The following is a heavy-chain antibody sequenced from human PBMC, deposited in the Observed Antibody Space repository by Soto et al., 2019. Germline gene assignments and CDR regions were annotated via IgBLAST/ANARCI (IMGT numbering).Heavy chain of an antibody. Sequence: GESLKISCKGSGYSLTSYWISWVRQMPGKGLEWMGRIDPSDSYTNYSPSFQGHVTISADKSISTAYLQWSSLKASDTALYYCARREYYYGSGSYYKSEEPYYYYYYGMDVWGQGTTVTVSS. CDR1: GYSLTSYW. CDR2: IDPSDSYT. J-gene: IGHJ6*02. D-gene: IGHD3-10*01. V-gene: IGHV5-10-1*01. CDR3: ARREYYYGSGSYYKSEEPYYYYYYGMDV.